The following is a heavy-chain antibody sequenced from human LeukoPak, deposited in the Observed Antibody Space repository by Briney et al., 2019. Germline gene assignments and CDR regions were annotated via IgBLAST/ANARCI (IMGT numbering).Heavy chain of an antibody. Sequence: GRALSLSCATSGFTFSNTWMAWVRQAPGKGLEWVANINQNSKTKQYVDSVKGQFTISRDKDKNSLFLQMSSLTVEDTGIYYCARDQSGSLDYWGQGPLVTVSS. J-gene: IGHJ4*02. CDR3: ARDQSGSLDY. D-gene: IGHD1-26*01. V-gene: IGHV3-7*01. CDR2: INQNSKTK. CDR1: GFTFSNTW.